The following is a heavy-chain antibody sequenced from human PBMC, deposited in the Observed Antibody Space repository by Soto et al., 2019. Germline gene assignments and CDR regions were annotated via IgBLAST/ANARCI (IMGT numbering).Heavy chain of an antibody. CDR3: ARHVDYDFWSGYYTHFDS. CDR2: IYYSGST. V-gene: IGHV4-59*08. Sequence: QVQLQESGPGLVKPSETLSLTCTVSGGSISSYYWSWIRQPPGKGLEWIGYIYYSGSTNYNPSLKSRVTISVDTSKNQFSLKLSSVTAADTAVYYCARHVDYDFWSGYYTHFDSWGQGTLVTVSS. J-gene: IGHJ4*02. CDR1: GGSISSYY. D-gene: IGHD3-3*01.